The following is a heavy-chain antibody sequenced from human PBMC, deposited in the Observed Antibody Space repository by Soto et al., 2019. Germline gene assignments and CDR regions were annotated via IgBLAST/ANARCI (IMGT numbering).Heavy chain of an antibody. CDR2: ISHSGST. Sequence: QVQLQQWGAGLLKPSETLSLNCAVYGGSFYWTWIRQPPGKGLEWIGEISHSGSTNYNPSLKSRVSISIDRSKSQVSLKVYSVTAADTAVYYCARGGGDYDYAVDVWGQGTTVTVSS. CDR1: GGSFY. J-gene: IGHJ6*02. CDR3: ARGGGDYDYAVDV. V-gene: IGHV4-34*01. D-gene: IGHD4-17*01.